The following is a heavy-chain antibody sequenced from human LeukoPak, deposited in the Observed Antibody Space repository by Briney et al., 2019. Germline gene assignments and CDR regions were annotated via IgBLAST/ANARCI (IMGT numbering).Heavy chain of an antibody. CDR3: AKDRYTSFSLFDY. J-gene: IGHJ4*02. CDR1: GFTFRSYP. D-gene: IGHD5-12*01. CDR2: ISGSGDST. V-gene: IGHV3-23*01. Sequence: GGSLRLSCAASGFTFRSYPISWVRQAPGKGLEWVSTISGSGDSTHYADSVKGRFTISRDNSKNTLYLQLNGLRAEDTALYYCAKDRYTSFSLFDYWGQGTLVTVSS.